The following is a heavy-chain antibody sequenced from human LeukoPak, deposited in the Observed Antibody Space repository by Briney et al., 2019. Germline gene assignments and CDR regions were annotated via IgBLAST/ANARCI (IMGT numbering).Heavy chain of an antibody. Sequence: GGSLRLSCAASGFTFSTYGMHWVRQAPGKGLEWVAFIGHDATKIYYADSVQGRFTISRDNSKNTLYLEMNSLSGEDTALYYCAKAHVTWGNRYFDHWGQGTLGTVSS. CDR2: IGHDATKI. CDR1: GFTFSTYG. D-gene: IGHD3-16*01. J-gene: IGHJ4*02. CDR3: AKAHVTWGNRYFDH. V-gene: IGHV3-30*02.